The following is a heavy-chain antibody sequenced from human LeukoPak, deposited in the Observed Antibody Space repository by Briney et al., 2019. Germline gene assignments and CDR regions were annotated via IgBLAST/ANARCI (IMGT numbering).Heavy chain of an antibody. CDR2: ISGSGGST. CDR3: ARPAGVVPAAIDY. Sequence: GGSLRLSCAASGFTFSSYAMSWVRQAPGKGLEWVSAISGSGGSTHYADSVKGRFTISRDNSKNTLYLQMNSLRAEDTAVYYCARPAGVVPAAIDYWGQGTLVTVSS. V-gene: IGHV3-23*01. J-gene: IGHJ4*02. D-gene: IGHD2-2*01. CDR1: GFTFSSYA.